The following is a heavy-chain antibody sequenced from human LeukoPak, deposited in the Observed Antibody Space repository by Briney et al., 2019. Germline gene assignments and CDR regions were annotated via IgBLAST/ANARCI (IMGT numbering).Heavy chain of an antibody. Sequence: PGGSLRLSCAASGFTFSSYGMSWVRQAPGKGLEWVSAISGSGGSTYYADSVKGRFTISRDNSKDTLYLQMNSLRAEDTAVYYCAILGATTTGTSPYDYWGQGTLVTVSS. CDR2: ISGSGGST. V-gene: IGHV3-23*01. D-gene: IGHD1-1*01. CDR1: GFTFSSYG. CDR3: AILGATTTGTSPYDY. J-gene: IGHJ4*02.